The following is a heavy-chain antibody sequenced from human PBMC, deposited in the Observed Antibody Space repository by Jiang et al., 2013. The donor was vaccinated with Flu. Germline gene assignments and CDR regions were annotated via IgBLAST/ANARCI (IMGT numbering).Heavy chain of an antibody. J-gene: IGHJ4*02. Sequence: RLSCAASGFTFSSYAMSWVRQAPGKGLEWVSAISGSGGSTYYADSVKGRFTISRDNSKNTLYLQMNSLRAEDTAVYYCAKDPRRATRFDYWGQGTLVTVSS. V-gene: IGHV3-23*01. CDR3: AKDPRRATRFDY. CDR2: ISGSGGST. CDR1: GFTFSSYA.